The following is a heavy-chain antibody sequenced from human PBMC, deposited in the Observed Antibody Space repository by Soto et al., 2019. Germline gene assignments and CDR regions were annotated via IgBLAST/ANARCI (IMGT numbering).Heavy chain of an antibody. CDR1: GDSFSSGDYK. J-gene: IGHJ4*02. CDR2: TYYSGST. V-gene: IGHV4-30-4*01. Sequence: QVQLQESGPGLVKPSQTLSLTCTVSGDSFSSGDYKWSWIRQPPGKGLEWIGYTYYSGSTYNNPSVKSRRTMSVDTSKNQFSLKLSSVTAADAAVYYCARSGDYGAFDYWGQGTLVTVS. D-gene: IGHD4-17*01. CDR3: ARSGDYGAFDY.